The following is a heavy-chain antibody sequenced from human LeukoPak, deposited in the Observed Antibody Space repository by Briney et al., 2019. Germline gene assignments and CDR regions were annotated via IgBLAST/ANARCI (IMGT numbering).Heavy chain of an antibody. J-gene: IGHJ6*03. CDR2: IYYSGST. CDR3: ARVEEGYGSGRRGNFYYYYMDV. V-gene: IGHV4-59*01. D-gene: IGHD3-10*01. CDR1: GGSISSYY. Sequence: SGTLSLTCTVSGGSISSYYWSWIRQPPGKGLEWIGYIYYSGSTNYNPSLKSRVTISVDTSKNQFSLKLSSVTAADTAVYYCARVEEGYGSGRRGNFYYYYMDVWGKGTTVTISS.